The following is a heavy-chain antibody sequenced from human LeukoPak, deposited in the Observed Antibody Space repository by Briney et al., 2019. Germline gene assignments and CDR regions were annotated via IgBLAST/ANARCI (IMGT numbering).Heavy chain of an antibody. D-gene: IGHD4-11*01. CDR1: GFTLSSYW. CDR2: INSVGSNT. CDR3: GRVWATTVSFYCYYYLDV. Sequence: GGSLRLSCAASGFTLSSYWMHCVRRVPGTGLVWVSSINSVGSNTNYADSVKGRFTISRDNAKNTVYLQINSLRAEDRAVYYCGRVWATTVSFYCYYYLDVWGKGTTVTVS. V-gene: IGHV3-74*01. J-gene: IGHJ6*03.